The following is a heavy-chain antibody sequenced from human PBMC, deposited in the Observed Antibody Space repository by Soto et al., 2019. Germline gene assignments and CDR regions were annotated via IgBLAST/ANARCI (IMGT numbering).Heavy chain of an antibody. CDR1: GYTFSSNA. V-gene: IGHV1-3*01. J-gene: IGHJ6*02. CDR2: INGGNGYA. D-gene: IGHD3-10*01. CDR3: ARATYTSGGSPTFAMDV. Sequence: QVHLVQSGAEVKEPGASVRVSCKASGYTFSSNAIHWVRQAPGQELEWMGWINGGNGYAKYSQNFQDRVTLTRDTSASTTYMERSSLRSEDTAIFYCARATYTSGGSPTFAMDVWGQGTTVTVSS.